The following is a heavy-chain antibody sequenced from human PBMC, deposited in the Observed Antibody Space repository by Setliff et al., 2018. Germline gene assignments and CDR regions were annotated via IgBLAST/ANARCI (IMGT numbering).Heavy chain of an antibody. V-gene: IGHV1-69*10. CDR2: ISPVLGMT. D-gene: IGHD4-17*01. J-gene: IGHJ6*03. CDR3: ARGPSPTVTPSRLIYFYHMDV. CDR1: GAPFNAYG. Sequence: ASVKVSCKASGAPFNAYGVSWVRQAPGQGLEWMGAISPVLGMTDYAQKFQGRLTITADQSTTTVYMELSSLRFDDTALYYCARGPSPTVTPSRLIYFYHMDVWGTGTTVTVSS.